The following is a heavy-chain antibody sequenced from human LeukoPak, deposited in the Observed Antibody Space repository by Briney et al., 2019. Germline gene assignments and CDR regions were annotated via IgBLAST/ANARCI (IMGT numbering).Heavy chain of an antibody. CDR1: GGTFSSYA. V-gene: IGHV1-69*04. D-gene: IGHD2-2*01. CDR3: ARDTVVVPAAILG. Sequence: SVKVSCKASGGTFSSYAISWVRQAPGQGLEWMGRIIPILGIANYAQKFQGRVTITADKSTSTAYMELSSLRSEDTAVYYCARDTVVVPAAILGWGQGTLVTVSS. CDR2: IIPILGIA. J-gene: IGHJ1*01.